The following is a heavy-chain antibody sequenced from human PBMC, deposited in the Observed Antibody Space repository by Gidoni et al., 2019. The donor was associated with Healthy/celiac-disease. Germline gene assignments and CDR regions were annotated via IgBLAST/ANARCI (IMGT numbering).Heavy chain of an antibody. V-gene: IGHV3-11*01. CDR2: ISSSGSTI. CDR1: GFTFRAYY. CDR3: ARDSAYYYDSSGQGAFDI. D-gene: IGHD3-22*01. J-gene: IGHJ3*02. Sequence: QVQLVESGGGLVKPGGSLRPSCAAPGFTFRAYYMSWTRQAPGKGLEWVSYISSSGSTIYYADSVKGRFTISRDNAKNSLYLQMNSLRAEDTAVYYCARDSAYYYDSSGQGAFDIWGQGTMVTVSS.